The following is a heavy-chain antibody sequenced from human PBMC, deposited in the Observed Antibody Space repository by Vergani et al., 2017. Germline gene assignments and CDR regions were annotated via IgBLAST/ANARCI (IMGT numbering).Heavy chain of an antibody. J-gene: IGHJ4*02. CDR2: IYYSGLT. D-gene: IGHD6-19*01. Sequence: QLQLQQSGPGLVKPSETLFLTCTVSADSISSGSYYWGWIRQPPGKSLEWIGSIYYSGLTYYNPSLKSRVAISVDTSKNQFSLKVTAVTAADTAVYFCARQRRGSGWSPGDFDDWGQGILVTVSS. CDR1: ADSISSGSYY. V-gene: IGHV4-39*01. CDR3: ARQRRGSGWSPGDFDD.